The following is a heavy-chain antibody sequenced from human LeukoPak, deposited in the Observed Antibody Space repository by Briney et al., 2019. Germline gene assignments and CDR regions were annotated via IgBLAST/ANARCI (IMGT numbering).Heavy chain of an antibody. CDR2: IYSGGIT. J-gene: IGHJ4*02. V-gene: IGHV3-53*01. Sequence: GGSLRLSCAASGFSVSTTYMSWVRQAPGKGLERVSGIYSGGITYYADSVRGRFTISRDNSKNTVYLQMHSLSEEDTAIYYCARDPTAAHSWGQGALVTVSS. CDR1: GFSVSTTY. D-gene: IGHD2-15*01. CDR3: ARDPTAAHS.